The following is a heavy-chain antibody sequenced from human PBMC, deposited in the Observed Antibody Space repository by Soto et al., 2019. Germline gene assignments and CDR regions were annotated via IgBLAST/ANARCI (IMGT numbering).Heavy chain of an antibody. CDR3: ASDLRRGELRDAFDI. Sequence: EVQLVESGGGLVKPGGSLRLSCAASGFTFSGYSMNWVRQAPGKGLEWVSSISSGSSYIYYADSLKGRFTISRDNAKKSLYLQMNSLRAEDTAVYFCASDLRRGELRDAFDIWGQGTMVTVSS. D-gene: IGHD1-7*01. J-gene: IGHJ3*02. CDR1: GFTFSGYS. V-gene: IGHV3-21*01. CDR2: ISSGSSYI.